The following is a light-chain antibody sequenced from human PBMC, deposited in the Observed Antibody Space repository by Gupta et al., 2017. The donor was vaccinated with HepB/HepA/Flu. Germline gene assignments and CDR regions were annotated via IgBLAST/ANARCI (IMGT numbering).Light chain of an antibody. CDR2: GAS. J-gene: IGKJ1*01. Sequence: EIVLTQSPGTLSLSPGERATLSCRASQSVTSSYLAWYQQKPGQAPRLLISGASSRATAIPDRFSGSGYGTEFTLTISRREPEDFAVYYCHQECSSPPTCGQGTRVEIK. CDR1: QSVTSSY. CDR3: HQECSSPPT. V-gene: IGKV3-20*01.